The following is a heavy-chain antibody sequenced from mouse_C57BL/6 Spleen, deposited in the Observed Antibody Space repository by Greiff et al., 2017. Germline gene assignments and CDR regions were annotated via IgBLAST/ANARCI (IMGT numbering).Heavy chain of an antibody. CDR3: ARTLFITTVVARDY. D-gene: IGHD1-1*01. J-gene: IGHJ2*01. CDR1: GYTFTSYW. V-gene: IGHV1-64*01. Sequence: QVQLQQPGAELVKPGASVKLSCKASGYTFTSYWMHWVKQRPGQGLEWIGMIHPNSGSTNYNEKFKSKATLTVDKSSITAYMQLSSLTSEDSAVYYCARTLFITTVVARDYWGQGTTLTVSS. CDR2: IHPNSGST.